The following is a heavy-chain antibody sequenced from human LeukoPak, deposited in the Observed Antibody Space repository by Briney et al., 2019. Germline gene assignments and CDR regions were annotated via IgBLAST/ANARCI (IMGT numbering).Heavy chain of an antibody. V-gene: IGHV3-48*01. CDR2: ISSGSNTI. Sequence: SGGSLRLSCAASGFTFSSYSMNWVRQAPGKGLEWVSYISSGSNTIYYADSVKGRFTISRDDAENTLYLQMNSLGAEDTAVYYCARDDHYNYYYMDVWGKGTTVTVSS. CDR3: ARDDHYNYYYMDV. J-gene: IGHJ6*03. CDR1: GFTFSSYS.